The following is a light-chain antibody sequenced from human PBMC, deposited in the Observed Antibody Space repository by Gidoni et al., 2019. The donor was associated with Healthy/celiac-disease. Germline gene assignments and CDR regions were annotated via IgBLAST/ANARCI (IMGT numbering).Light chain of an antibody. CDR3: QAWDSSTYVV. CDR1: KLGDKY. Sequence: PGQTASITCSGDKLGDKYACWYQQKPGQSPVLVIYQDSKRPSGIPERFSGSNSGNTATLTISGTQAMDEADYYCQAWDSSTYVVFGGGTKLTVL. J-gene: IGLJ2*01. V-gene: IGLV3-1*01. CDR2: QDS.